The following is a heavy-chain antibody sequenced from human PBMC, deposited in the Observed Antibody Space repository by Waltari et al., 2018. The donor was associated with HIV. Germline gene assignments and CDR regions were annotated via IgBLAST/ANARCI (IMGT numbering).Heavy chain of an antibody. CDR3: ARAYPPGSSGWYGELVDY. Sequence: QVKLVQSGAEVKKTGASVKVSCKAPGYIFISYYMPWVLQAHGQGLEWMGIINPSGGSTSYAQKFQGRVTMTRDTSTSTVSMELSSLRSEDTAVYYCARAYPPGSSGWYGELVDYWGQGTLVTVSS. V-gene: IGHV1-46*01. J-gene: IGHJ4*02. D-gene: IGHD6-19*01. CDR1: GYIFISYY. CDR2: INPSGGST.